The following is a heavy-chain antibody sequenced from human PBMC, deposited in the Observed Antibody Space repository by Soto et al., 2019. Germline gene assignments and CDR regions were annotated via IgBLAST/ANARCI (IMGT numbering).Heavy chain of an antibody. CDR1: GGSITSSSHY. CDR3: ARSSIEPRVFMYPFDF. J-gene: IGHJ4*02. D-gene: IGHD6-6*01. CDR2: IYYDGNT. Sequence: PSETLSLTCTVSGGSITSSSHYWGWIRQPPGKGLECIGNIYYDGNTYYNPSLKSRVTISLATSKNQFSLRLNSVTAADTAFYYCARSSIEPRVFMYPFDFGGQGTLVTV. V-gene: IGHV4-39*01.